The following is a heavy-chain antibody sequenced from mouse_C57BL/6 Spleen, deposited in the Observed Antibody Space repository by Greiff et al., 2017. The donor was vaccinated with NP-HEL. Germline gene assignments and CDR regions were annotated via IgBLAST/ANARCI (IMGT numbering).Heavy chain of an antibody. CDR1: GFSFNTYA. J-gene: IGHJ1*03. CDR2: IRGKSNNYAT. Sequence: EVQLVESGGGLVQPKGSLKLSCAASGFSFNTYAMNWVRQAPGKGLEWVARIRGKSNNYATYYADSVKDRFTISRDDSESMLYLQMNNLKTEDTAMYYCVRLTGYFDVWGTGTTVTVSS. V-gene: IGHV10-1*01. CDR3: VRLTGYFDV.